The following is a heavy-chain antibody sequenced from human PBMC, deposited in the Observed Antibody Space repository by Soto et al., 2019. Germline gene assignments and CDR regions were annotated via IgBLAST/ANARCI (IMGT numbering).Heavy chain of an antibody. D-gene: IGHD3-9*01. J-gene: IGHJ4*02. Sequence: SETLSLTCTVSGGSINHCYWTCIRQPPGKGLEKMSYINKRRTTTNYNPYLKIQVTLSVDTSKSQFSLKLSFVTAADTAVYYCVRFWPPPFSDALTDYTDAFDYWGQGTLVTVSS. CDR2: INKRRTT. V-gene: IGHV4-59*08. CDR1: GGSINHCY. CDR3: VRFWPPPFSDALTDYTDAFDY.